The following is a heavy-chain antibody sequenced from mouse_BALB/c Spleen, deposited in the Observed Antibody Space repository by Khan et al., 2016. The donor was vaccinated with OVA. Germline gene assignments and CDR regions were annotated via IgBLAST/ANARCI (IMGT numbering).Heavy chain of an antibody. V-gene: IGHV3-2*02. Sequence: VQLKESGPGLVKPSQSLSLTCTVTGYSITSDYAWNWIRHFPGNKLEWMGYISYSGSTSYNPSLKSRISITRDPSKNQFFLQLSSVTTEDTATYYCARSRGYDYDAWFAFWGQGTLVTVSA. CDR2: ISYSGST. J-gene: IGHJ3*01. D-gene: IGHD2-4*01. CDR1: GYSITSDYA. CDR3: ARSRGYDYDAWFAF.